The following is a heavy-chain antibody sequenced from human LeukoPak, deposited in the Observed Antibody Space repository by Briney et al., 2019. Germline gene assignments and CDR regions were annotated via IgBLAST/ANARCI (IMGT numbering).Heavy chain of an antibody. CDR1: GYTFTSYD. CDR2: MNPNSGNT. J-gene: IGHJ4*02. V-gene: IGHV1-8*01. CDR3: ARGSGVWFGEYGDY. Sequence: GASVKVSCKASGYTFTSYDINWVRQATGQGLEWMGWMNPNSGNTGYAQKFQGRVTMTRNTSISTAYMELRSLRSDDTAVYYCARGSGVWFGEYGDYWGQGTLVTVSS. D-gene: IGHD3-10*01.